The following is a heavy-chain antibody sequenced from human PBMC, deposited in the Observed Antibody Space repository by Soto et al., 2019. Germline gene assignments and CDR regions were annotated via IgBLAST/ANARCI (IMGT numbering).Heavy chain of an antibody. J-gene: IGHJ6*02. CDR3: ASGYGEYYYYGIDV. V-gene: IGHV4-59*01. Sequence: SETLSLTCTVSCGSNSSYYWSWIRQPPGKGLEWIGYIYYSGSTNYNPSLKSRVTISVDTHKNQFSLKLSSVTAADTAVYYCASGYGEYYYYGIDVGSQGTTVTVSS. CDR2: IYYSGST. D-gene: IGHD4-17*01. CDR1: CGSNSSYY.